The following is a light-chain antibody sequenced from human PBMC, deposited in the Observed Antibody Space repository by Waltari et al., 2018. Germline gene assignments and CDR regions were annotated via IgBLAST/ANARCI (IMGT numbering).Light chain of an antibody. J-gene: IGKJ4*01. Sequence: DIQLTQSPSFLSVSVGDSVTITCRASQGISSYLAWYQQKPGKAPKLLIYAASTLQSGVPSRFSGSGSGTEFTLTISSLQPEDFATYYCQQLNNYPLTFGGGTKVEIK. CDR1: QGISSY. CDR3: QQLNNYPLT. V-gene: IGKV1-9*01. CDR2: AAS.